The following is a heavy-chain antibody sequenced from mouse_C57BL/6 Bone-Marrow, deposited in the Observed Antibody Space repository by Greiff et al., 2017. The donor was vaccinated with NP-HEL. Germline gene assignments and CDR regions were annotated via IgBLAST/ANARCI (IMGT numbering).Heavy chain of an antibody. V-gene: IGHV1-81*01. Sequence: QVQLKESGAELARPGASVKLSCKASGYTFTSYGISWVKQRTGQGLEWIGEIYPRSGNTYYNEKFTGKATLTADQSSSTAYMELRSLTSEDSAVYFCARSWWLLPSGFAYWGQGTLVTVSA. CDR1: GYTFTSYG. CDR3: ARSWWLLPSGFAY. J-gene: IGHJ3*01. CDR2: IYPRSGNT. D-gene: IGHD2-3*01.